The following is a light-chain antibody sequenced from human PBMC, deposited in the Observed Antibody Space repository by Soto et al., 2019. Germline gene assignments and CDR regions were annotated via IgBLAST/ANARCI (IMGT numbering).Light chain of an antibody. V-gene: IGKV3-11*01. CDR2: DAS. CDR3: QQRSNF. J-gene: IGKJ3*01. CDR1: QSVSSY. Sequence: EIVLTQSPATLFLSPGERATLSCRASQSVSSYLAWYQQKPGQAPRLLIYDASTRATGIPARFSGSGSGTDFTLTISSLEPEDFAVYYCQQRSNFFGPGTKVDIK.